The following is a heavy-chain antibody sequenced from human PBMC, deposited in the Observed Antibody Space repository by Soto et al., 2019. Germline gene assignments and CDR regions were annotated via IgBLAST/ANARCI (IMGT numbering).Heavy chain of an antibody. D-gene: IGHD6-13*01. CDR2: IKSKTDGGTT. CDR3: AVGATGRAPSQH. J-gene: IGHJ1*01. Sequence: GVSLRLSCAASGFTFSNAWMCWVRQAPGQGLEWVGRIKSKTDGGTTDYAAPVKGRFTISRDDSKNTLYLQMNSLKTEDTAVYYCAVGATGRAPSQHWCQGILVTV. V-gene: IGHV3-15*01. CDR1: GFTFSNAW.